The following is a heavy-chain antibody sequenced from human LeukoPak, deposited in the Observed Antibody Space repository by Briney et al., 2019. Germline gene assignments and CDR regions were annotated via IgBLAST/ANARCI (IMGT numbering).Heavy chain of an antibody. V-gene: IGHV3-30*02. Sequence: PGGSLRLSCAASGFTFSSYGMHWVRQAPGKGLGWVAFIRYDGSNKYYADSVKGRFTISRDNSKNTLYLQMNSLRAEDTAVYYCARGMVGNFDYWGQGTLVTVSS. CDR2: IRYDGSNK. D-gene: IGHD1-26*01. CDR3: ARGMVGNFDY. J-gene: IGHJ4*02. CDR1: GFTFSSYG.